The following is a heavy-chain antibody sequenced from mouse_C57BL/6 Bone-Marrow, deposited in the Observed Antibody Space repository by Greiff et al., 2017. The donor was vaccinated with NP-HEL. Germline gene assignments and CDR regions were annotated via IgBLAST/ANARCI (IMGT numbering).Heavy chain of an antibody. CDR2: ISYDGSN. V-gene: IGHV3-6*01. D-gene: IGHD1-1*01. CDR3: AREGNYYGSSYGGFAY. J-gene: IGHJ3*01. CDR1: GYSITSGYY. Sequence: EVKLLESGPGLVKPSQSLSLTCSVTGYSITSGYYWNWIRQFPGNKLEWMGYISYDGSNNYNPSLKNRISITRDTSKNQFFLKLNSVTTEDTATYYCAREGNYYGSSYGGFAYWGQGTLVTVSA.